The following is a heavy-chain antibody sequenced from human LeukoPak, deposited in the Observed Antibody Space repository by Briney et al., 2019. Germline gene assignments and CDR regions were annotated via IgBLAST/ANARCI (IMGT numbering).Heavy chain of an antibody. V-gene: IGHV3-74*01. CDR3: ARDLVKGYYDSTGVSDI. Sequence: GGSLRLSCPASGFTFSSYEMNWVRQAAGKGLVWVSRINSDGSSTSYADSVKGRFTISRDNAKNTLYLQMNSLRAEDTAVYYCARDLVKGYYDSTGVSDIWGQGTMVTVSS. D-gene: IGHD3-22*01. J-gene: IGHJ3*02. CDR2: INSDGSST. CDR1: GFTFSSYE.